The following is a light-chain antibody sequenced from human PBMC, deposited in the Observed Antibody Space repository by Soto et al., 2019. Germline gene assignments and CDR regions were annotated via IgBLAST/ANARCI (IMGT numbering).Light chain of an antibody. CDR1: QSVLYSSNNKNY. J-gene: IGKJ2*01. V-gene: IGKV4-1*01. CDR3: QQYYSTPQT. CDR2: WAS. Sequence: DIVMTQSPDSLAVSLGERATINCKSSQSVLYSSNNKNYLAWYQQKPGQPPKLLIYWASTRESGVPDRFSGSGSGTEFTLTISSLQAADVAVYYCQQYYSTPQTFGQGTKLEIE.